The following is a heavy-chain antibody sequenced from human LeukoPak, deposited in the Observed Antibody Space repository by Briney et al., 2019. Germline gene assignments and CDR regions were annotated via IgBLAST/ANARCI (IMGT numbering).Heavy chain of an antibody. CDR1: GGSISSYY. D-gene: IGHD3-10*01. CDR3: ARESYYGSGRLDY. J-gene: IGHJ4*02. V-gene: IGHV4-59*12. CDR2: IYYSGST. Sequence: SETLSPTCTVSGGSISSYYWSWIRQPPGKGLEWIGYIYYSGSTNYNPSLKSRVTISVDTSKNQFSLKLSSVTAADTAVYYCARESYYGSGRLDYWGQGTLVTVSS.